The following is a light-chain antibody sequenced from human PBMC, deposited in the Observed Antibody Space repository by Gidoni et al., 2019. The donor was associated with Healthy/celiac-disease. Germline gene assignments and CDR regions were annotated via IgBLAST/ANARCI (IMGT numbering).Light chain of an antibody. CDR2: DAS. CDR1: QDISNY. CDR3: QQYDNLPPL. Sequence: DIQMTKSPSSLSASVGDRVTITCQASQDISNYLNWYQQKPGKAPKLLLYDASNLETGVPSRFSGSGSGTDFTFTISSLQPEDIATYYCQQYDNLPPLFGQGTRLEIK. J-gene: IGKJ5*01. V-gene: IGKV1-33*01.